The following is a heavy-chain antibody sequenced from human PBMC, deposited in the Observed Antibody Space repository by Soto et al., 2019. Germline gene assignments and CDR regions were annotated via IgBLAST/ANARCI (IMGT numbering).Heavy chain of an antibody. V-gene: IGHV4-39*01. CDR2: MYNGGST. CDR1: GDSISSSNYY. D-gene: IGHD5-12*01. CDR3: ARRIVATETFDY. J-gene: IGHJ4*02. Sequence: PSETLSLTCTVSGDSISSSNYYWGWIRQPPGKGLEWIGSMYNGGSTYYKQSLKSRVTISVDTSKNQFSLELSSVTAADTAVYYCARRIVATETFDYWGQGTLVTVSS.